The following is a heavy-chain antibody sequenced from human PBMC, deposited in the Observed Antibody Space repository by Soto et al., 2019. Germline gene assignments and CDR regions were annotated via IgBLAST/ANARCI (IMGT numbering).Heavy chain of an antibody. J-gene: IGHJ4*02. Sequence: ASVKVSCKASGFTFTSSAVQWVRQARGQRLEWIGWIVVGSGNTNYAQKFQERVTITRDMSTSTAYMELSSLRSEDTAVYYCAADLLYSGRYYDFDYWGQGTLVTVSS. CDR2: IVVGSGNT. CDR3: AADLLYSGRYYDFDY. CDR1: GFTFTSSA. D-gene: IGHD1-26*01. V-gene: IGHV1-58*01.